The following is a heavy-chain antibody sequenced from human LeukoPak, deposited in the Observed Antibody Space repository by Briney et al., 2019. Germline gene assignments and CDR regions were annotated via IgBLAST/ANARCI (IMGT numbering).Heavy chain of an antibody. V-gene: IGHV3-30*14. D-gene: IGHD6-6*01. J-gene: IGHJ4*02. CDR1: GFTFSSYA. CDR3: ARGDPSRFDY. Sequence: PGGSLRLSCAASGFTFSSYAMHWVRQAPGKGLEWVAVISYDGSNKYYADSVKGRFSISRDNSKNTLYLQMNSLRAEDTAVYYCARGDPSRFDYWGQGTLVTVSS. CDR2: ISYDGSNK.